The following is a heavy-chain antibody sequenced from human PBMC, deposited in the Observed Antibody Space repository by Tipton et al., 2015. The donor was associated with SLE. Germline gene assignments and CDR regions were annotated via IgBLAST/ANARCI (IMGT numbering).Heavy chain of an antibody. Sequence: AVSGFTFSDYYMSWIRQAPGKGLEWVSYISSSGSTIYYADSVKGRFTISRDNAKNSLYLQMNSLRAEDTAVYYCARDRYYYDSSGSDAFDIWGQGTMVTVSS. CDR2: ISSSGSTI. J-gene: IGHJ3*02. D-gene: IGHD3-22*01. CDR3: ARDRYYYDSSGSDAFDI. CDR1: GFTFSDYY. V-gene: IGHV3-11*01.